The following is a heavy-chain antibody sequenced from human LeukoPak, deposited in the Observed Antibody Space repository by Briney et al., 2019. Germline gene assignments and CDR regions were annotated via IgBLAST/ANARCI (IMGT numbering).Heavy chain of an antibody. Sequence: GGSLRLSCAASGFTFSSYAMHWVRQAPGKGLEWVAVISYDGSNKYYADSVKGRFTISRDNSKNTLYLQMNSLRAEDTAVYYCASDREYYYGSGSFDYWGQGTLVTVSS. J-gene: IGHJ4*02. CDR3: ASDREYYYGSGSFDY. CDR2: ISYDGSNK. CDR1: GFTFSSYA. D-gene: IGHD3-10*01. V-gene: IGHV3-30-3*01.